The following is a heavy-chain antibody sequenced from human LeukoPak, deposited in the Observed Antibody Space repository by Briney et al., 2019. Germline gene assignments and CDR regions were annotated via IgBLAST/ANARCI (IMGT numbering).Heavy chain of an antibody. CDR3: AKGRYGSGSYSPYYYMDV. Sequence: GGSLRLSCAASGFTFSSYGMSWVRQAPGKGLEWVSAISGSGGSTYYADSVKGRFTISRDNSKNTLYLQMNSLRAEDTALYYCAKGRYGSGSYSPYYYMDVWGKGTTVTISS. CDR1: GFTFSSYG. V-gene: IGHV3-23*01. D-gene: IGHD3-10*01. CDR2: ISGSGGST. J-gene: IGHJ6*03.